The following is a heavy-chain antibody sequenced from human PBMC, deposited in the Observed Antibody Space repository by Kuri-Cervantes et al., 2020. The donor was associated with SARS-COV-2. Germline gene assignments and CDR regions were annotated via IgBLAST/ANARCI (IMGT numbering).Heavy chain of an antibody. CDR1: GFTFSSYG. Sequence: SCAASGFTFSSYGMHWVRQAPGKGLEWVALIHYDGTNTYYAVSVRGRFTISRDNLNNILYRHMNSLRTEDTAVYFCAKDLRTPGAGPDYWGQGTLVTVSS. CDR2: IHYDGTNT. CDR3: AKDLRTPGAGPDY. J-gene: IGHJ4*02. D-gene: IGHD2-8*02. V-gene: IGHV3-30*02.